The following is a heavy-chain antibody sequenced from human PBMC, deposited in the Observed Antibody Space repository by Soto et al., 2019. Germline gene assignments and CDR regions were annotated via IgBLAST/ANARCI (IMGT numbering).Heavy chain of an antibody. CDR3: ARQGRNTRIVLIKHYATDF. V-gene: IGHV4-39*01. CDR1: SGTISSRSHY. Sequence: SETLSLTCTVSSGTISSRSHYWVWIRQPPGKGLEWIGVIDDSGSTHYSESLKSRVTISVDTSKNQFSLKVSSVTATDTAVYYCARQGRNTRIVLIKHYATDFWGQGTAVTVSS. J-gene: IGHJ6*02. D-gene: IGHD1-1*01. CDR2: IDDSGST.